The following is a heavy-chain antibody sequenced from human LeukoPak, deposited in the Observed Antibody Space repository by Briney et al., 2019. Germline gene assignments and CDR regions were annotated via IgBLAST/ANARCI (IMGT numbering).Heavy chain of an antibody. Sequence: GGSLRLSCAASGFTFSTYAMHWVRQAPGKGLEWVAVIWYDGSNKYYVDSVKGRFTISRGNSKNTLFLQMNSLRAEDTAVYYCARGLLSLSSGHNYGDYWGQGTLVTVSS. CDR3: ARGLLSLSSGHNYGDY. V-gene: IGHV3-33*01. CDR2: IWYDGSNK. D-gene: IGHD3-22*01. J-gene: IGHJ4*02. CDR1: GFTFSTYA.